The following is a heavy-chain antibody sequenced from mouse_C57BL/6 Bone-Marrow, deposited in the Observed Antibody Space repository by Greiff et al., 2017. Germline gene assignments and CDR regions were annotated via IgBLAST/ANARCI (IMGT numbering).Heavy chain of an antibody. V-gene: IGHV5-4*01. J-gene: IGHJ3*01. Sequence: EVQLVESGGGLVKPGGSLKLSCAASGFTFSSYAMSWVRQTPEKRLEWVATISDGGSYTYYPDNVKRRFTISRDNAKNNLYLQMSHLKSEDTAMYYCARGSDGNFFAYWGQGTLVTVSA. CDR1: GFTFSSYA. CDR3: ARGSDGNFFAY. D-gene: IGHD2-1*01. CDR2: ISDGGSYT.